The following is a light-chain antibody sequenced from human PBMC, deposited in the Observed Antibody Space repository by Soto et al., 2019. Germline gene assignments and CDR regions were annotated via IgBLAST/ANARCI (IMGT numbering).Light chain of an antibody. CDR1: QTVSTSS. J-gene: IGKJ4*01. V-gene: IGKV3D-20*01. CDR3: QQYGSSPLT. CDR2: DAS. Sequence: EIVLTQSPATLSLSPGERATLSCGASQTVSTSSLAWYQQKPGLAPRLLIYDASSRATGIPDRFGGSGSGTDFTLTISRLEPEDFAVYFCQQYGSSPLTFGGGTKVDIK.